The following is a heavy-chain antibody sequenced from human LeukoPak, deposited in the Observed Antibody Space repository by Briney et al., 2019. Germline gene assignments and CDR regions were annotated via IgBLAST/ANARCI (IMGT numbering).Heavy chain of an antibody. V-gene: IGHV1-69*05. CDR1: GGTFSSYA. CDR3: ASEFGSGWYVLDY. J-gene: IGHJ4*02. D-gene: IGHD6-19*01. CDR2: IIPIFGTA. Sequence: SVKVSCKASGGTFSSYAISWVRQAPGQGLEWMGGIIPIFGTANYAQKLQGRVTMTTDTSTSTAYMELRSLRSDDTAVYYCASEFGSGWYVLDYWGQETLVTVSS.